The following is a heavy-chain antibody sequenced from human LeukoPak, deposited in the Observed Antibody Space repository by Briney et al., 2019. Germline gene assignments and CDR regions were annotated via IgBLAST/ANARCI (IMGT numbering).Heavy chain of an antibody. CDR1: GFTFSSYG. J-gene: IGHJ4*02. CDR3: AKEAMADIEWELLAYYFDY. CDR2: ISYDGSNK. V-gene: IGHV3-30*18. Sequence: GGSLRLSCAASGFTFSSYGMHWVRQAPGKGLEWVAVISYDGSNKYYADSVKGRFTISRDNSKNTLYLQMNSLRAEDTAVYYCAKEAMADIEWELLAYYFDYWGQGTLVTVSS. D-gene: IGHD1-26*01.